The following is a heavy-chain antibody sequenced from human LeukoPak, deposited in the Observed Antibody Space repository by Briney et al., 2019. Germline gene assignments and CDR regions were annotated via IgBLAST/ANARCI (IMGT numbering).Heavy chain of an antibody. V-gene: IGHV4-59*01. CDR3: ARGRYGDYYYYYMDV. Sequence: SETLSLTCAVYGGSFSDYHWNWIRQPPGKGLEWIGYIYYSGSTNYNPSLKSRVTISVDTSKNQFSLKLSSVTAADTAVYYCARGRYGDYYYYYMDVWGKGTTVTVSS. J-gene: IGHJ6*03. CDR1: GGSFSDYH. CDR2: IYYSGST. D-gene: IGHD4-17*01.